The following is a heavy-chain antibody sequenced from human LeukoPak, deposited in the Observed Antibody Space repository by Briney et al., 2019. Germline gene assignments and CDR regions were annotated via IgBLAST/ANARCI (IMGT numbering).Heavy chain of an antibody. CDR2: ISSSSSYI. Sequence: GGSLRLSCAASGFTFTTYGMHWVRQAPGKGLEWVSSISSSSSYIYYADSVKGRFTISRDNAKNSLYLQMNSLRVEDTAVYYCTRGLEVATITGEFDYWGQGTLVTVSS. CDR3: TRGLEVATITGEFDY. D-gene: IGHD5-24*01. CDR1: GFTFTTYG. J-gene: IGHJ4*02. V-gene: IGHV3-21*01.